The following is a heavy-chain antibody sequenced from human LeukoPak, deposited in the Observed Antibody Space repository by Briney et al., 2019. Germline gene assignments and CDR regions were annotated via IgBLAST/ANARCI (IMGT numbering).Heavy chain of an antibody. D-gene: IGHD6-13*01. CDR3: ARPPAGGSSWYINY. Sequence: GGSLRLSCAASGFTFSSYAMHWVRQAPGKGLEWVAVISYDGSNKYYADSVKGRFTISRDNSKNTLYLQMNSLRAEDTAVYYCARPPAGGSSWYINYWGQGTLVTVSS. CDR1: GFTFSSYA. J-gene: IGHJ4*02. V-gene: IGHV3-30-3*01. CDR2: ISYDGSNK.